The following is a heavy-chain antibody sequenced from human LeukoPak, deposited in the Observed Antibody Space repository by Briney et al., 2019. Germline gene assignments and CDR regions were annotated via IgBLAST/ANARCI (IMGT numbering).Heavy chain of an antibody. D-gene: IGHD6-19*01. J-gene: IGHJ5*02. CDR1: GGSISSYY. Sequence: SETLSLTCTVSGGSISSYYWSWIRRPPGKGLEWIGYIYYSGSTNYNPSLKSRVTISVDTSKNQFSLKLSSVTAADTAVYYCAREIAVAGTRWFDPWGQGTLVTVSS. V-gene: IGHV4-59*01. CDR3: AREIAVAGTRWFDP. CDR2: IYYSGST.